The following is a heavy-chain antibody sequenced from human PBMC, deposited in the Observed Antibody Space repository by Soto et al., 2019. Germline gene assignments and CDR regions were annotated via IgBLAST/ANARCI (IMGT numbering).Heavy chain of an antibody. CDR3: ARDPMTGTFHFDAFDI. D-gene: IGHD1-1*01. J-gene: IGHJ3*02. Sequence: ASVKVSCKASGYTFTSYYMHWLRQAPGQGLEWMGIINPRDGSTSYAQKFQDRLTMTRDMSTSTVYMELSSLRSEDTAVYYCARDPMTGTFHFDAFDIWGQGTMVTVSS. V-gene: IGHV1-46*01. CDR2: INPRDGST. CDR1: GYTFTSYY.